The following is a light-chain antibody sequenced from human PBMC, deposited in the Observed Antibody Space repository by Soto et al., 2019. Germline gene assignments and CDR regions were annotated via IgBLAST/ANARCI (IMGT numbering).Light chain of an antibody. CDR1: SSDVGGYNY. Sequence: QSVLTQPASVSGSPGQSITISCTGTSSDVGGYNYVSWYQQHPDKAPKLMIYEVSNRPSGVPNRFSGSKSGHTASLTISGLQSEDEADYFCTSYTSYSTLEVFGTGTKVTVL. J-gene: IGLJ1*01. V-gene: IGLV2-14*01. CDR2: EVS. CDR3: TSYTSYSTLEV.